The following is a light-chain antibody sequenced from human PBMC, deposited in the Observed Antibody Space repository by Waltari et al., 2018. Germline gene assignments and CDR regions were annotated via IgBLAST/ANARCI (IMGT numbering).Light chain of an antibody. Sequence: QLVLTQSPSASASLGASVKLTCTLSSGHSTNVIAWLQKRPEKGPRYLMKVNSDGSHNKGDEIPVRCSGSSAGAERYLTISSRQSEDEADYYCQTGGHGTWVFGGGTKLTVL. CDR3: QTGGHGTWV. V-gene: IGLV4-69*01. CDR1: SGHSTNV. CDR2: VNSDGSH. J-gene: IGLJ3*02.